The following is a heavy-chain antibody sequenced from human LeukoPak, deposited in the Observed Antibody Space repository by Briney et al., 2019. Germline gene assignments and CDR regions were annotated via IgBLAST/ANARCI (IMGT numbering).Heavy chain of an antibody. CDR1: GGSISSGGYS. D-gene: IGHD3-10*01. CDR3: AGSIPGQFLSSAY. V-gene: IGHV4-30-2*01. CDR2: IYHSGGT. Sequence: SETLSLTCAVSGGSISSGGYSWSWIRQPPGKGLEWIGYIYHSGGTYYNPSLESRVTILLDMSKNQFSLELTSVTAADTAVYYCAGSIPGQFLSSAYWGQGTLVTVSS. J-gene: IGHJ4*02.